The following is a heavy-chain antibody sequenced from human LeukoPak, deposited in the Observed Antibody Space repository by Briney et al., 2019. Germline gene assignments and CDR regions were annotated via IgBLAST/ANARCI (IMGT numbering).Heavy chain of an antibody. V-gene: IGHV1-8*01. J-gene: IGHJ4*02. Sequence: ALVKVSCKASGYTFASYDINWVRQATGQGLEWMGWMNPNSGNTGYTQKFQGRVTMTRDTSISTAYMELSSLRSEDTAVYYCARTLRRHCSGGSCYSPHLDYWGQGTLVTVS. CDR1: GYTFASYD. D-gene: IGHD2-15*01. CDR2: MNPNSGNT. CDR3: ARTLRRHCSGGSCYSPHLDY.